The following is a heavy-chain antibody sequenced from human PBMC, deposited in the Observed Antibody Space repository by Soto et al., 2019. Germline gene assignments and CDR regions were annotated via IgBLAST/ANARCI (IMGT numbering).Heavy chain of an antibody. CDR2: ISGSGGST. V-gene: IGHV3-23*01. Sequence: EVQLLESGGGLVQPGGSLRLSCAASGFTFSSYAMSWVRQAPGMGLEWVSAISGSGGSTYYADSVKGRFTISRYNSKNTLYLQMNRLRAEDTAVYYCAKDLIAKSGFGANWFDPWGQGTLVTVSS. D-gene: IGHD3-10*01. CDR1: GFTFSSYA. J-gene: IGHJ5*02. CDR3: AKDLIAKSGFGANWFDP.